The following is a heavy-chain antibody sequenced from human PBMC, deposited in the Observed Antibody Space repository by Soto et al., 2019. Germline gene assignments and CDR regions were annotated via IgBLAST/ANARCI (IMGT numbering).Heavy chain of an antibody. CDR3: ARDTIAVAGTLIDY. J-gene: IGHJ4*02. Sequence: PGGSLRLSCAASGFTFSSYSMNWVRQAPGKGLEWVSSISSSSSYIYYADSVKGRFTISRDNAKNSLYLQMNSLRAEDTAVYYCARDTIAVAGTLIDYCGQGTLVTGSS. D-gene: IGHD6-19*01. CDR1: GFTFSSYS. V-gene: IGHV3-21*01. CDR2: ISSSSSYI.